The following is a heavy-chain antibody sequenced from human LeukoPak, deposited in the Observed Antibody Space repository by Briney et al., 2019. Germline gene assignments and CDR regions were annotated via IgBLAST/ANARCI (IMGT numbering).Heavy chain of an antibody. CDR3: ARASMHYGSGSSDYYYYGMDV. J-gene: IGHJ6*02. D-gene: IGHD3-10*01. CDR2: IIPIFGTA. V-gene: IGHV1-69*13. Sequence: ASVTVSCKASGGTFSSYAISWVRQAPGQGLEWMGGIIPIFGTANYAQKFQGRVTITADESTSTAYMELSSLRSEDTAVYYCARASMHYGSGSSDYYYYGMDVWGQGTTVTVSS. CDR1: GGTFSSYA.